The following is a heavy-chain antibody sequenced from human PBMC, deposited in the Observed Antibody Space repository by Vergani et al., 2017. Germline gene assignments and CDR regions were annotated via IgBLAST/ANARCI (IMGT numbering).Heavy chain of an antibody. CDR1: GYTFTSYG. V-gene: IGHV1-18*01. CDR3: ARGLARSTSRAVRAFDI. J-gene: IGHJ3*02. Sequence: QVPLVQSGAAVKKPGASVKVSCKASGYTFTSYGISWVRQAPGQGLEWMGWISAYNGNTNYAQKLQGRVTMTTDTSTSTAYMELRSLRSDDTAVYYCARGLARSTSRAVRAFDIWGQGTMVTVSS. D-gene: IGHD2-2*01. CDR2: ISAYNGNT.